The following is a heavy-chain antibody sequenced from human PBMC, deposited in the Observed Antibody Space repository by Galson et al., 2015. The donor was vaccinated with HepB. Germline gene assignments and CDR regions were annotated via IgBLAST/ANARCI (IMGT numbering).Heavy chain of an antibody. D-gene: IGHD3-10*01. CDR1: GFSFSDYR. J-gene: IGHJ4*02. CDR2: IRYDEYEY. V-gene: IGHV3-7*03. CDR3: VRDRTYKGGNFFDF. Sequence: SLRLSCAASGFSFSDYRMSWTRQAPGKRPEWVANIRYDEYEYYYADSVKGRFTISRDNARNSVFLQMSGLRRDDTAVYYCVRDRTYKGGNFFDFWGQGALVTVSS.